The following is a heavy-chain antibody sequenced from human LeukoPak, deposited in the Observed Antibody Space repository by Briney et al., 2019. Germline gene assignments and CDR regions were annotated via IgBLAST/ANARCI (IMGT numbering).Heavy chain of an antibody. V-gene: IGHV4-38-2*02. J-gene: IGHJ4*02. Sequence: SETLSLTCTVSGYSISSGYYWGWIRQSPGKGLEWIGSFYYIGSTCYNPSLKSRVTISVDTSKNQFSLKLSSVTAADTAVYYCARDLNTGIFDYWGQGTLVTVSS. CDR2: FYYIGST. D-gene: IGHD2/OR15-2a*01. CDR3: ARDLNTGIFDY. CDR1: GYSISSGYY.